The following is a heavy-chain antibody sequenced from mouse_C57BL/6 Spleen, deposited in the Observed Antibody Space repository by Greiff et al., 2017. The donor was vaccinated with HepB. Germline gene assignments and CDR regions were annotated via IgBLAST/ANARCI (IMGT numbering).Heavy chain of an antibody. CDR2: ISYDGSN. CDR3: ARALPLYEYYFDY. Sequence: DVKLQESGPGLVKPSQSLSLTCSVTGYSITSGYYWNWIRQFPGNKLEWMGYISYDGSNNYNPSLKNRISITRDTSKNQFFLKLNSVTTEDTATYYCARALPLYEYYFDYWGQGTTLTVSS. V-gene: IGHV3-6*01. D-gene: IGHD1-1*01. J-gene: IGHJ2*01. CDR1: GYSITSGYY.